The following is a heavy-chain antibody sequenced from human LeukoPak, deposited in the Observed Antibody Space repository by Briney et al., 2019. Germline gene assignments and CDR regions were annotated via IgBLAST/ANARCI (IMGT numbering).Heavy chain of an antibody. CDR1: GFSFGDNW. Sequence: GSLRLSCVASGFSFGDNWMSWVRQASGKGLEWVANIKQDGSEKYYVDSVKGRFTISRDNAKKSLYLQLNSLRAEDTAVYYCARGGGLDVWGQGATVTVSS. CDR3: ARGGGLDV. J-gene: IGHJ6*02. V-gene: IGHV3-7*04. CDR2: IKQDGSEK.